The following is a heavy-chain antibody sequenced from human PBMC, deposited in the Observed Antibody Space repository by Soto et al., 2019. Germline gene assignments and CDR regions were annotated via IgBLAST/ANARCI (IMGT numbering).Heavy chain of an antibody. CDR1: GFSLSTSGVG. Sequence: QITLKESGPTLVKPTQTLTLTCTFSGFSLSTSGVGVGWIRQPPGKALEWLALIYWDDDKRYSPYLKSRLTITKDTNKNKVVLTMTNMDPVDTATYYGAHRGPITGTTPYYYYGMDVWGQGTTVTVSS. J-gene: IGHJ6*02. CDR2: IYWDDDK. V-gene: IGHV2-5*02. D-gene: IGHD1-20*01. CDR3: AHRGPITGTTPYYYYGMDV.